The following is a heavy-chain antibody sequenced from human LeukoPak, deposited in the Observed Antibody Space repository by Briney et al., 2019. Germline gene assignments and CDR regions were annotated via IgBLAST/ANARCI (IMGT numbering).Heavy chain of an antibody. D-gene: IGHD3-10*01. CDR2: IYSSGST. CDR3: ASLGWFGETR. V-gene: IGHV4-4*07. J-gene: IGHJ4*02. Sequence: SETLSLTCTVSGGSISSDYWSWIRQPAGKGLEWIGRIYSSGSTTYNPSLKSRVTMSVDTSKNQFSLKLNSVTAADTAVYYCASLGWFGETRWGQGTLVTVSS. CDR1: GGSISSDY.